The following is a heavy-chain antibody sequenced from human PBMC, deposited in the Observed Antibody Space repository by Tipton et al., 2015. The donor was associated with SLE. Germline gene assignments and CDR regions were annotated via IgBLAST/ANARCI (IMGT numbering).Heavy chain of an antibody. Sequence: TLSLTCTVSGGSISSSSYYWGWIRQPPGKGLEWIGSIYHSGSTYYNPSLKSRVTISVDRSKNQFSLKLSSVTAADTAVYYCARNYGSGKRDAFDIWGQGTMVTVSS. CDR3: ARNYGSGKRDAFDI. CDR2: IYHSGST. V-gene: IGHV4-39*07. D-gene: IGHD3-10*01. J-gene: IGHJ3*02. CDR1: GGSISSSSYY.